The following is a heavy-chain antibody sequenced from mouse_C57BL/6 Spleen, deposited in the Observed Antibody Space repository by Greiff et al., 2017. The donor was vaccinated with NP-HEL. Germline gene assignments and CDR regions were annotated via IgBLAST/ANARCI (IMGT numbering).Heavy chain of an antibody. CDR1: GYSFTGYY. D-gene: IGHD2-4*01. CDR3: ARGFQIYYDYDVVFDY. V-gene: IGHV1-42*01. Sequence: VQLQQSGPELVKPGASVKISCKASGYSFTGYYMNWVKQSPEKSLEWIGEINPSTGGTTYNQKFKAKATLTVDKSSSTAYMQLKSLTSEDSAVYYCARGFQIYYDYDVVFDYWGQGTTLTVSS. J-gene: IGHJ2*01. CDR2: INPSTGGT.